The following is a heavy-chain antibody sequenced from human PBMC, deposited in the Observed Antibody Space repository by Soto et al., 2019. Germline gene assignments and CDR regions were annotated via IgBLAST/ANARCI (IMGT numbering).Heavy chain of an antibody. J-gene: IGHJ4*02. Sequence: SVKVSCKASGYTFNSYAMHWVRQAPGQRLEWMGWINAGNGNTKYSQKFQGRVTITRDTSASTAYMELSSLRAEDTAVYYCAKDQGSSWYEIDYWGQGTLVTVSS. CDR3: AKDQGSSWYEIDY. CDR2: INAGNGNT. CDR1: GYTFNSYA. V-gene: IGHV1-3*01. D-gene: IGHD6-13*01.